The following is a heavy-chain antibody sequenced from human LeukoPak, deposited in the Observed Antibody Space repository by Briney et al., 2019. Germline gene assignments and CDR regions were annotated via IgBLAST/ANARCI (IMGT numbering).Heavy chain of an antibody. D-gene: IGHD5-24*01. Sequence: GGSLRLSCAASGFTFSSYAMSWVRQGPGKGLEWVSAISGSGGSTYYADSMKGRFTISRDNSKNTLYLQMNSLRAEDTAVYYCATSERYYYYYYMDVWGKGSTVTVSS. J-gene: IGHJ6*03. V-gene: IGHV3-23*01. CDR3: ATSERYYYYYYMDV. CDR2: ISGSGGST. CDR1: GFTFSSYA.